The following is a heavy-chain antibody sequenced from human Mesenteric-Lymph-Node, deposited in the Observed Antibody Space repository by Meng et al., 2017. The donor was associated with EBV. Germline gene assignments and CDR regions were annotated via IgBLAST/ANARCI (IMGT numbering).Heavy chain of an antibody. J-gene: IGHJ5*02. CDR3: ARASYGSGSPLGESWFDP. Sequence: LQKQRRGLVKPSQSLALTCTVSGGYISSGGYYWSWIRQHPGKGLEWIGYIHDSGSTYYNPSLKSRVTISADTSKNQFSLKLSSVTAADTAVYYCARASYGSGSPLGESWFDPWGQGTLVTVSS. CDR1: GGYISSGGYY. V-gene: IGHV4-31*03. D-gene: IGHD3-10*01. CDR2: IHDSGST.